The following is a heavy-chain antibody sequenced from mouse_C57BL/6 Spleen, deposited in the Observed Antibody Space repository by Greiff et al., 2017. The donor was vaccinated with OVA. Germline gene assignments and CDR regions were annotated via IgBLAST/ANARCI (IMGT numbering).Heavy chain of an antibody. V-gene: IGHV1-69*01. CDR3: ARGGYSSPAWFAY. CDR1: GYTFTSYW. J-gene: IGHJ3*01. Sequence: QVQLQQPGAELVMPGASVKLSCKASGYTFTSYWMHWVKQGPGQGLEWIGEIDPSDSYTNYNQKFKGKSTLTVDNSSSTAYMRLSSLTSEDSAVYDCARGGYSSPAWFAYWGQGTLVTVSA. D-gene: IGHD2-12*01. CDR2: IDPSDSYT.